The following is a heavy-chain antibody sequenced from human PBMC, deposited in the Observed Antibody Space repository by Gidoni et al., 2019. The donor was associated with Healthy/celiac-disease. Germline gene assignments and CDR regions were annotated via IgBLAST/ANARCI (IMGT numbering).Heavy chain of an antibody. D-gene: IGHD2-15*01. V-gene: IGHV3-21*01. Sequence: EVQLVESGGGLVTPGGSLRLSCAASGFTFSSYSMNWVRQAPGKGLEWVSSISSSSSYIYYADSVKGRFTISRDNAKNSLYLQMNSLRAEDTAVYYCAREPPYGGYVDYWGQGTLVTVSS. CDR1: GFTFSSYS. J-gene: IGHJ4*02. CDR3: AREPPYGGYVDY. CDR2: ISSSSSYI.